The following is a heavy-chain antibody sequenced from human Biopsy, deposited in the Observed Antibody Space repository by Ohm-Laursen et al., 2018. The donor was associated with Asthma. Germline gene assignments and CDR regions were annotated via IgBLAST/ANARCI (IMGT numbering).Heavy chain of an antibody. J-gene: IGHJ5*02. V-gene: IGHV4-30-2*05. Sequence: SDTLSLTCAVSGGSINSGGYSWTWIRQPPGKGLEWFGFIHYSGSTSYNPSLKGGVTISVDTSKNQFSLKLSSVTAADTAVYYCARASVAASSNWFDPWGQGTLVTVSS. CDR2: IHYSGST. D-gene: IGHD6-19*01. CDR1: GGSINSGGYS. CDR3: ARASVAASSNWFDP.